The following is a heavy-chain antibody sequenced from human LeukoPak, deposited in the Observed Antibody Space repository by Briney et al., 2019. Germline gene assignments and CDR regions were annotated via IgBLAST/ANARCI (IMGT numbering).Heavy chain of an antibody. D-gene: IGHD2-2*01. CDR2: IGGRGANT. J-gene: IGHJ4*02. Sequence: GGSLRLSCAASGFTFTTYWMSWVRQAPGKGLEWVSAIGGRGANTYYADSVKGRFTISRDNSKNTLYMQMNSLRAEDTAVYYCAKAVVIVPTATPFDYWGQGTLVTVSS. CDR1: GFTFTTYW. CDR3: AKAVVIVPTATPFDY. V-gene: IGHV3-23*01.